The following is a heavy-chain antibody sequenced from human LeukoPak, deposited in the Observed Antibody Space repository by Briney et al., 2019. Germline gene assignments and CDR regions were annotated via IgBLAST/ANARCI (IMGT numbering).Heavy chain of an antibody. Sequence: WASVKASCKASGGTFSSYAISWVPQAPGQGREWMGGIIPIFGTANYAQKFQGRVTITADESTSTAYMELSSLRSEDTAVYYCARAGIAAGTFDYWGQGTLVTVSS. J-gene: IGHJ4*02. D-gene: IGHD6-13*01. CDR1: GGTFSSYA. V-gene: IGHV1-69*13. CDR2: IIPIFGTA. CDR3: ARAGIAAGTFDY.